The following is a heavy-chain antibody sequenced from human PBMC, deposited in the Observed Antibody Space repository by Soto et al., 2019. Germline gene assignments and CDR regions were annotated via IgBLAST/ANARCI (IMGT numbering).Heavy chain of an antibody. V-gene: IGHV2-26*01. D-gene: IGHD1-26*01. J-gene: IGHJ4*02. Sequence: QVTLKESGPVLVKPTEPLTLTCTVSGFSLSNARMGVTWIRQPPGKALEWLAHIFSNDEKSHSTSPKSRLTISKDTSKRQVVLTMTTMDPVDTATYFCARLGRGVGARPLDYWGQGTLVTVSS. CDR1: GFSLSNARMG. CDR2: IFSNDEK. CDR3: ARLGRGVGARPLDY.